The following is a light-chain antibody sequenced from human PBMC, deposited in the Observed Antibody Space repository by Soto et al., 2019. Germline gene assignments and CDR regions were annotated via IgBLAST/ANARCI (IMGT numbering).Light chain of an antibody. CDR3: CSFAVGAALV. CDR2: EGT. Sequence: QSVLTQPASVSASPGQSITISCTGTSSNVGTYDLVSWYQHQPDKAPKLIIYEGTKRPSGISSRFSGSKSGNTASLTISGLQAEDDADYYCCSFAVGAALVFGGGTKLTVL. J-gene: IGLJ2*01. V-gene: IGLV2-23*01. CDR1: SSNVGTYDL.